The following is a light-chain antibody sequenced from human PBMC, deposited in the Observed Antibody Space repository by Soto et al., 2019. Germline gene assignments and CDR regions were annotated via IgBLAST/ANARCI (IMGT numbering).Light chain of an antibody. J-gene: IGKJ4*01. Sequence: DIVMTQSPDSLAVSLGERATINCKSSQSVLYSSNNKNYLAWYQQKPGQPPKLLIYWASTRESGVPDRFSGSGSGTDFILTISSLQAEDVAVYYCQQYYSTSLTVGGGTKVEIK. CDR3: QQYYSTSLT. V-gene: IGKV4-1*01. CDR2: WAS. CDR1: QSVLYSSNNKNY.